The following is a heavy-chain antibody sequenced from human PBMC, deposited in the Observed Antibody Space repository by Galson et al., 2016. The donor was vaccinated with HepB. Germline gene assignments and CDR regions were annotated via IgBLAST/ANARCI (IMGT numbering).Heavy chain of an antibody. V-gene: IGHV1-18*01. Sequence: QSGAEVTKPGASVKVSCKASGFAFASYGFSWVRQAPGQGLEWMGWISAYSGRSDYPQNLQGRVTMTTDTSTRTVYMELRSLRPDDTAVYYCVRDLSTMTSALALNVWGQGTMGTVSS. D-gene: IGHD2-2*01. CDR2: ISAYSGRS. CDR3: VRDLSTMTSALALNV. CDR1: GFAFASYG. J-gene: IGHJ3*01.